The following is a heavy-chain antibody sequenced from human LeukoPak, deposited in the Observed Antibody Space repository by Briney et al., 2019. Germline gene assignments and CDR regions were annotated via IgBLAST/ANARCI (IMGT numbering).Heavy chain of an antibody. CDR3: ARVGYRSSTSCYFEFDY. D-gene: IGHD2-2*03. Sequence: GGSLRLSCAPSGFTFSIYWMSWVRHARGGGRGWVANIKQDGSEKHYVASVKGRFTISRDKAKNSLYLQMNSLTGEDTAVYYCARVGYRSSTSCYFEFDYWGQGNPFTAS. V-gene: IGHV3-7*01. J-gene: IGHJ4*02. CDR1: GFTFSIYW. CDR2: IKQDGSEK.